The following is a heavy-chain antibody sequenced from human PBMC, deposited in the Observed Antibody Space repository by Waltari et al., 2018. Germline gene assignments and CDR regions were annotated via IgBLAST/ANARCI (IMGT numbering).Heavy chain of an antibody. D-gene: IGHD1-26*01. J-gene: IGHJ4*02. CDR1: GFTFSDHY. Sequence: EVQLLESGGGLVQPGGSLRLSCAISGFTFSDHYIDWVRQAPGKGLEWVGRSRNKAQGYITEYAASVKGRCIISRDDSKNSLYLQMDSLKTEDTAMYYCSSRHSGSSDYWGQGTLVTVSS. CDR2: SRNKAQGYIT. CDR3: SSRHSGSSDY. V-gene: IGHV3-72*01.